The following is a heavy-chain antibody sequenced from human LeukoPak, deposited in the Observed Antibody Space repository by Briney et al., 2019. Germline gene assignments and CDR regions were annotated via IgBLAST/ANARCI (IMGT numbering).Heavy chain of an antibody. CDR3: ARYRPKTMVRGVIIIYFDY. CDR2: IKQDGSEK. J-gene: IGHJ4*02. CDR1: GFTFSSCW. Sequence: GGSLRLSCAASGFTFSSCWMSWVRQAPGKGLEWVANIKQDGSEKYYVDSVKGRFTISRDNAKNSLYLQMNSLRAEDTAVYYCARYRPKTMVRGVIIIYFDYWGQGTLVTVSS. V-gene: IGHV3-7*01. D-gene: IGHD3-10*01.